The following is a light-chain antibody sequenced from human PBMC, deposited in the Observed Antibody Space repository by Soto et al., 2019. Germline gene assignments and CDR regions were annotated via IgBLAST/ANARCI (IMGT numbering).Light chain of an antibody. CDR2: GAS. CDR3: QQYYNWPPWT. V-gene: IGKV3-15*01. CDR1: QSVSRH. Sequence: EIVLTQSPATLSLSPGERATLSCRASQSVSRHLAWYQQKPGQAPRLLIYGASIRATGIPARFSGSGSGTDFTLTINSLQSEDFAVYYCQQYYNWPPWTFGQGTKVDIK. J-gene: IGKJ1*01.